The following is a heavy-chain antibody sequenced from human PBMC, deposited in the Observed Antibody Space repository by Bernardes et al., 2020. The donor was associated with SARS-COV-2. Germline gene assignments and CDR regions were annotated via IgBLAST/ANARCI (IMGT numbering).Heavy chain of an antibody. CDR3: AREYTYGFDS. J-gene: IGHJ4*02. CDR1: GFTVSRSV. Sequence: GYLSRSRAATGFTVSRSVMNWVRPAPGKGLEWVSYISTGGSTKYYADSVKGRFTISRDNAKNSLYLQMNSLRAEDTAVYYCAREYTYGFDSWGQGTLVTVSS. V-gene: IGHV3-48*03. D-gene: IGHD5-18*01. CDR2: ISTGGSTK.